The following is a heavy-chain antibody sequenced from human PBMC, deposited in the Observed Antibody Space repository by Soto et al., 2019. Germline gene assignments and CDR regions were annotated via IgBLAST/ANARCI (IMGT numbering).Heavy chain of an antibody. CDR2: INHSGST. Sequence: SETLSLTCAVYGGSFSGYYWSWIRQPPGKGLEWIGEINHSGSTNYNPSLKSRVTISVDTSKNQFSLKLSSVTAADTAVYYCARARPRSYYGSGSYYNGGRENYFDYWGQGTLVTVSS. J-gene: IGHJ4*02. V-gene: IGHV4-34*01. D-gene: IGHD3-10*01. CDR3: ARARPRSYYGSGSYYNGGRENYFDY. CDR1: GGSFSGYY.